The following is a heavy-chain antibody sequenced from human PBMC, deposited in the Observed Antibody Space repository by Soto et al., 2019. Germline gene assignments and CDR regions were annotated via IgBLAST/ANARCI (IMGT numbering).Heavy chain of an antibody. V-gene: IGHV4-4*07. CDR3: ARGPGGCGDFSLDY. Sequence: QVQLQESGPGLVKPSETLSLSCGVSGGSISQYFWSWIRQPAGKGLEWIGRIYSGGSTNYNPSLESRVTLAVDTSKNKFSLKMSSVTAADTAVYYCARGPGGCGDFSLDYWGQGTLVTVSS. J-gene: IGHJ4*02. D-gene: IGHD3-10*01. CDR1: GGSISQYF. CDR2: IYSGGST.